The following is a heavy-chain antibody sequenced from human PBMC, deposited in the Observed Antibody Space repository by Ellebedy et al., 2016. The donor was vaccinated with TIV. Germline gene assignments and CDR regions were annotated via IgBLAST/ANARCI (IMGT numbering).Heavy chain of an antibody. D-gene: IGHD3-10*01. CDR3: ASREGARGVRYYYYYGMDV. Sequence: AASVKVSCKASGGTFSSYAISWVRKAPGQGLEWMGGIIPIFGTANYAQKFQGRVTITADKSTSTAYMELSSLRSEDTAVYYCASREGARGVRYYYYYGMDVWGQGTTVTVSS. V-gene: IGHV1-69*06. CDR2: IIPIFGTA. J-gene: IGHJ6*02. CDR1: GGTFSSYA.